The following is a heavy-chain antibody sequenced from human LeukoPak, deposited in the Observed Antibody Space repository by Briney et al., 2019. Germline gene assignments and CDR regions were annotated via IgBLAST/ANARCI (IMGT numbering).Heavy chain of an antibody. V-gene: IGHV1-2*02. CDR3: GRVTIFSPSHYYGMDV. CDR2: IKANSGDT. Sequence: GASLKVSCKASGYTFTDYYIHWVRQAPGQGPEWTGWIKANSGDTNYAQKFQGRVTLTRDTSINTAYMEVNRLRSDDTAVYYCGRVTIFSPSHYYGMDVWGQGTAVTVSS. D-gene: IGHD3-3*01. J-gene: IGHJ6*02. CDR1: GYTFTDYY.